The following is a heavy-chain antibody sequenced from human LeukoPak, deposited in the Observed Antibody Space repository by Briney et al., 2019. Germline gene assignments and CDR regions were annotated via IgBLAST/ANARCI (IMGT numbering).Heavy chain of an antibody. Sequence: ASVKVSCKASGYTFTSYGISWVRQAPGQGLEWMGWISAYNGNTNYAQKLQGRVTMTTDTSTSTAYMELRSLRSDDTAVYYCARDGSTYYYGSGSAYYYYYMDVWGKGTTVTVSS. V-gene: IGHV1-18*01. J-gene: IGHJ6*03. CDR3: ARDGSTYYYGSGSAYYYYYMDV. CDR1: GYTFTSYG. D-gene: IGHD3-10*01. CDR2: ISAYNGNT.